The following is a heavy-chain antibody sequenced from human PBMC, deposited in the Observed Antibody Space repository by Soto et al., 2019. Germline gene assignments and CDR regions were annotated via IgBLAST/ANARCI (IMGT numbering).Heavy chain of an antibody. J-gene: IGHJ4*02. CDR3: ARANSGYGGNELDY. CDR2: INHSGST. V-gene: IGHV4-34*01. D-gene: IGHD2-15*01. Sequence: QVQLQQWGAGLLKPSETLSLTCAVYGGSFSGYYWSWIRQPPEKGLEWIGEINHSGSTNYNPSLKGRVTISVDTSKNQFSLKLSSVTAADTAVYYCARANSGYGGNELDYWGQGTLVTVSS. CDR1: GGSFSGYY.